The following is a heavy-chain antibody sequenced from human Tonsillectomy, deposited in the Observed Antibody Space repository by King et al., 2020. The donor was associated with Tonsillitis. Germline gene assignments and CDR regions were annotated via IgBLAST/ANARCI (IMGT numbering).Heavy chain of an antibody. D-gene: IGHD6-13*01. CDR3: ARTTLGIAAAHYWYFDL. J-gene: IGHJ2*01. CDR1: GGSISSGGYS. Sequence: QLQESGSGLVKPSQTLSLTCAVSGGSISSGGYSWSWIRQPPGKGLEWIGYIYHSGSTYYNPSLKSRVTISVDRSKNQFSLKLSSVTAADTAVYYCARTTLGIAAAHYWYFDLWGRGTRVTVSS. CDR2: IYHSGST. V-gene: IGHV4-30-2*01.